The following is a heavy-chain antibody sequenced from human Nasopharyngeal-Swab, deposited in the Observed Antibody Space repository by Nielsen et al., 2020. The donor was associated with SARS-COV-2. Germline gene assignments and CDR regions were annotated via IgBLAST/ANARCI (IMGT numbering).Heavy chain of an antibody. Sequence: ESLKISCIASGFTFNIYAMAWVRRTPGRGLQWVSGISAIGGSTYYTESVKGRFAVSRDNSRNTLYLQMHSLRFEDTALYYCAKDDVVRGDAFDIWGQGTMVTVSS. CDR1: GFTFNIYA. CDR2: ISAIGGST. D-gene: IGHD3-10*01. J-gene: IGHJ3*02. CDR3: AKDDVVRGDAFDI. V-gene: IGHV3-23*01.